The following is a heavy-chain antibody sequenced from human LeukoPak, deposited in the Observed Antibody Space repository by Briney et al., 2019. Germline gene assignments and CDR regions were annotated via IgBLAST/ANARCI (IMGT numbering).Heavy chain of an antibody. D-gene: IGHD4-17*01. V-gene: IGHV4-39*07. CDR1: GGSISSSSYY. CDR2: IYYSGST. J-gene: IGHJ4*02. CDR3: AREGTRYGDCVDY. Sequence: PSETLSLTCTVSGGSISSSSYYWGWIRQPPWKGLEWIGRIYYSGSTYYNPSLKSRVTISVDTSKNQFSLKLSSVTAADTAVYYCAREGTRYGDCVDYWGQGTLVTVSS.